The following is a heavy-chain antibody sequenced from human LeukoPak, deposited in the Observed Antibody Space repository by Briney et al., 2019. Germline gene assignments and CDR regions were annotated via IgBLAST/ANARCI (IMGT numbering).Heavy chain of an antibody. V-gene: IGHV3-23*01. CDR3: AKTIRRQGDAFDI. D-gene: IGHD1-14*01. Sequence: GGSLRLSCAASGFTFSSYAMSWVRQAPGKGLEWVSAISGSGGSTYYADSVKGRFAISRDNSKNTLYLQMNSLRAEDTAVYYCAKTIRRQGDAFDIWGQGTMVTVSS. CDR1: GFTFSSYA. J-gene: IGHJ3*02. CDR2: ISGSGGST.